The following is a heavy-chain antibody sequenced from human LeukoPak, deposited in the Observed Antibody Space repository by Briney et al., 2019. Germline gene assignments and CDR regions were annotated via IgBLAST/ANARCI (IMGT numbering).Heavy chain of an antibody. V-gene: IGHV3-21*01. Sequence: GGSLRLSCAASGFAFITYTINWVRQAPGKGLEWVSSISSTSIYIYYTDSVKGRFTISRDNAKSSLFLQMNSLSVEDTALYYCVRSGSFSSSSGIFDFSGQGTLVTVSS. CDR3: VRSGSFSSSSGIFDF. J-gene: IGHJ4*02. D-gene: IGHD6-6*01. CDR1: GFAFITYT. CDR2: ISSTSIYI.